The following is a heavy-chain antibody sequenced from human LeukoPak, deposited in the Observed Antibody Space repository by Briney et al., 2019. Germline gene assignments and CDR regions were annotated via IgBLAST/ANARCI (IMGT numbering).Heavy chain of an antibody. Sequence: ASVKVSCKASGYTFTSHGISWVRQAPGQGLEWMGWISAYNGKTDYAQKLQGRVTMTTDTSTTTAYMELRGLRSDDAAVYYCVRRGLDYWGQGTLVTVSS. CDR3: VRRGLDY. V-gene: IGHV1-18*04. CDR2: ISAYNGKT. J-gene: IGHJ4*02. CDR1: GYTFTSHG.